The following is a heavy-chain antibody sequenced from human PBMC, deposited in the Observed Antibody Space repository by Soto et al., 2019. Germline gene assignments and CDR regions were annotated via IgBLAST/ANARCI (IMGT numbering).Heavy chain of an antibody. Sequence: SVKVSCKDSGGLFSSFAISWVRQAPGQGLEWMGGIIPVFGTTNYAQKFQGRVTITADESTNTAYMELSSLTSDDTAMYYCARGGGPYVWFNEFWGQGTQVTVSS. J-gene: IGHJ4*02. CDR2: IIPVFGTT. CDR3: ARGGGPYVWFNEF. D-gene: IGHD3-16*01. V-gene: IGHV1-69*13. CDR1: GGLFSSFA.